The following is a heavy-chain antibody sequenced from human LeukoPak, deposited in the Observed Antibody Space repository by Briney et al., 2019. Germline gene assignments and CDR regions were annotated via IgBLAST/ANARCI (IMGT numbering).Heavy chain of an antibody. CDR2: IWYDRSNK. CDR1: GFTFSSYG. V-gene: IGHV3-30*02. D-gene: IGHD3-9*01. Sequence: QPGGSLRLSCAASGFTFSSYGMHWVRQAPGKGLEWVAVIWYDRSNKYYADSVKGRFTISRDNSKNTLYLQMNSLRAEDTAVYYCAKGGKDILTGYYPAYWGQGTLVTVSS. CDR3: AKGGKDILTGYYPAY. J-gene: IGHJ4*02.